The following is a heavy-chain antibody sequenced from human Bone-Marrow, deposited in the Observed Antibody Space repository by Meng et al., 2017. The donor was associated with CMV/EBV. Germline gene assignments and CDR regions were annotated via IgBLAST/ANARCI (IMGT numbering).Heavy chain of an antibody. Sequence: SLKISCAASGFTFDDYAMHWVRQAPGKGLEWVSGISWNSGSIYYADSVKGRFTISRDNAKNSLYLQMNSLRAEDTAVYYCARETLAYCGGDCYSLDYWCQGTLVTVSS. CDR2: ISWNSGSI. D-gene: IGHD2-21*01. J-gene: IGHJ4*02. CDR1: GFTFDDYA. CDR3: ARETLAYCGGDCYSLDY. V-gene: IGHV3-9*01.